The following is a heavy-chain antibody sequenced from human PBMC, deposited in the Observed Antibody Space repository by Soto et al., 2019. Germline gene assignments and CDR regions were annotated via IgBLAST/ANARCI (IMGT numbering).Heavy chain of an antibody. V-gene: IGHV3-23*01. D-gene: IGHD5-12*01. J-gene: IGHJ4*02. CDR2: ISGSGGST. CDR1: GLTFRAFS. CDR3: AKSRGDSWYLYYYDY. Sequence: EVQLLESGGGLVQPGGSLRLSCAASGLTFRAFSMSWVRQPPGKGLEWVSGISGSGGSTYYADSVKGRFTISRDSDSKTLYLQMSSLRAEDTAVYYCAKSRGDSWYLYYYDYWGQGTLVSVSS.